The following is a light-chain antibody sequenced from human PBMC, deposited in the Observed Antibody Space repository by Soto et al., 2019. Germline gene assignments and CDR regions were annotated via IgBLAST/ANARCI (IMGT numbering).Light chain of an antibody. CDR1: SSDVGGDEY. CDR3: SSYAGSNTVL. CDR2: EVT. V-gene: IGLV2-8*01. J-gene: IGLJ2*01. Sequence: QSVLTQPPSASGSPGQSVTISCTGTSSDVGGDEYVSWYQQHPGKAPKLIIYEVTKRPSGVPRRFSGSKSGNTASLTVSGLQAEDEADYYCSSYAGSNTVLFGGGTKATVL.